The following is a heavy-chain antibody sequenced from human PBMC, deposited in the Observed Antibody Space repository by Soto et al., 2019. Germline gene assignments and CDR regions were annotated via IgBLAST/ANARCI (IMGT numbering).Heavy chain of an antibody. CDR1: GDTFSSYA. V-gene: IGHV1-69*13. CDR2: IIPIFGTA. Sequence: ASVKVSCKASGDTFSSYAISWVRQAPGQGLEWMGGIIPIFGTANYAQKFQGRVTITADESTSTAYMELSSLRSEDTAVYYCARAPRPGTAMATWGQGTLVTVSS. J-gene: IGHJ4*02. D-gene: IGHD5-18*01. CDR3: ARAPRPGTAMAT.